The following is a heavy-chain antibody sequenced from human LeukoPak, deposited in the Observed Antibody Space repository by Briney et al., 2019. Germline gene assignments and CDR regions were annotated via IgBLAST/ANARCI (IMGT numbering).Heavy chain of an antibody. CDR1: GGSITSYY. Sequence: SETLSLTCTVSGGSITSYYWSWIRQPPGKGLEWIGHIYYSRSTNYSPSLKSRVTISIDTSRKQFSLKVSSVTAADTAMYYCAKWSDYANAFDIWGQGTVVIVSS. V-gene: IGHV4-59*01. J-gene: IGHJ3*02. D-gene: IGHD4-17*01. CDR2: IYYSRST. CDR3: AKWSDYANAFDI.